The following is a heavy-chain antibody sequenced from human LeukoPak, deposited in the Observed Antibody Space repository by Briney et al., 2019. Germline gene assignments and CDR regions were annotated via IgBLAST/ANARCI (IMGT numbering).Heavy chain of an antibody. Sequence: GGSLRLSCAASGFTFSSYAMSWVRQAPGKGLEWVSAISGSGGSTYYADSVKGRFTISRDNPKNTLYLQMNSLRAEDTAVYYCAKVPNYYGQFDYWGQGTLVTVSS. CDR2: ISGSGGST. J-gene: IGHJ4*02. CDR3: AKVPNYYGQFDY. V-gene: IGHV3-23*01. D-gene: IGHD3-10*01. CDR1: GFTFSSYA.